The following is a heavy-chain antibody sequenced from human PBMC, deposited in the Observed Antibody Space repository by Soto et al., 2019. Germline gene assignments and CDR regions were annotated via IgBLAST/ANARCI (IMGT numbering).Heavy chain of an antibody. J-gene: IGHJ4*02. CDR2: IYHSGST. D-gene: IGHD4-4*01. Sequence: QLQLQESGSGLVKPSQTLSLTCAVSGGSISSGGYSWSWIRQPPGKGLEWIGYIYHSGSTYYNPSLKRLITISIDRSKNQLSLKLSSVTAADTAVYYCARGMTTVTTLDYWGQGTLVTVSS. V-gene: IGHV4-30-2*01. CDR3: ARGMTTVTTLDY. CDR1: GGSISSGGYS.